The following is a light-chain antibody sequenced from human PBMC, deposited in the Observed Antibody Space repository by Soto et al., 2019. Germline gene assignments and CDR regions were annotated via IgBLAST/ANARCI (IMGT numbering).Light chain of an antibody. J-gene: IGLJ1*01. V-gene: IGLV2-11*01. CDR2: DVS. CDR3: CSYAGSYTWV. CDR1: SSDVGAYNF. Sequence: QSALTQPRSVSGSPGQSVTISCTGTSSDVGAYNFVSWCQQHPGKALKLMIYDVSKRPSGVPDRFSGSKSGNTASLTISGLQAEDEADYYCCSYAGSYTWVFGTGTQLTVL.